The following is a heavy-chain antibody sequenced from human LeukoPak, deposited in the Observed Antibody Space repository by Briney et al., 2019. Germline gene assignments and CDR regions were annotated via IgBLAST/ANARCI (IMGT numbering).Heavy chain of an antibody. CDR1: GFTFSSYA. D-gene: IGHD2-21*02. V-gene: IGHV3-48*03. Sequence: PGRSLRLSCAASGFTFSSYAMHWVRQAPGKGLEWVSYISSSGSTIYYADSVKGRFTISRDNAKNSLYLQMNSLRAEDTAVYYCAKFATPYCGGDCSPGYFDYWGQGTLVTVSS. CDR2: ISSSGSTI. J-gene: IGHJ4*02. CDR3: AKFATPYCGGDCSPGYFDY.